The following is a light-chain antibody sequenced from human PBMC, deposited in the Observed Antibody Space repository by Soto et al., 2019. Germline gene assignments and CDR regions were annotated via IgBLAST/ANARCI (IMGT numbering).Light chain of an antibody. CDR1: RSDVGAYNS. V-gene: IGLV2-14*03. Sequence: QSVLTQPASVSGSPGQSITISCTGTRSDVGAYNSVSWYQQHPDKAPKLIIFSVTSRTSGLSDRFSGSKSDNTASLTISGLRTEDEADYYCSSATSSSTYLFGTGTKLTVL. CDR3: SSATSSSTYL. J-gene: IGLJ1*01. CDR2: SVT.